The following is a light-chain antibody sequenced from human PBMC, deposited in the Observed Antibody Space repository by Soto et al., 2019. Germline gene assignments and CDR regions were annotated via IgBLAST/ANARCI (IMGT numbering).Light chain of an antibody. CDR1: QSITNR. V-gene: IGKV1-5*01. CDR2: GAS. CDR3: QQGHSGLT. J-gene: IGKJ4*01. Sequence: DIQLTQSPSTLSASVGDRVTLTCRASQSITNRLAWYQQKPGKAPKLRIYGASSLRSGVPSRLGGTGSGTDFTLTINSLESEDFATYYCQQGHSGLTFGGGTKVDIK.